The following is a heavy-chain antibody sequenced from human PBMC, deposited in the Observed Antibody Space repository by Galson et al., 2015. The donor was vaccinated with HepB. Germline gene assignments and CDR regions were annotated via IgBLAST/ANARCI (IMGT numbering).Heavy chain of an antibody. CDR1: GDTFSSYA. J-gene: IGHJ6*02. D-gene: IGHD3-22*01. CDR2: ISRICGTA. CDR3: ARPTRFHSSVAGYYYGMDV. Sequence: SVKVSCKASGDTFSSYAINWVRQAPGQGLEWMGGISRICGTANYAQKVQGRVTITADESTSTAYMELSSLRSEDTAVYYCARPTRFHSSVAGYYYGMDVWGQGTPVTVSS. V-gene: IGHV1-69*13.